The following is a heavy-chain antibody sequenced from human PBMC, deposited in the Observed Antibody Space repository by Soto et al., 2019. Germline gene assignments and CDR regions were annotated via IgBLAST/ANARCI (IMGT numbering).Heavy chain of an antibody. Sequence: GGSLRLSCAASGFTFSSYWMSWVRQAPGKGLEWVANIKQDGSEKYYVDSVKGRFTISRDNAKNSLYLQMNSLRAEDTAVYYCARDNSGYDYPHYYYYYYMDVWGKGTTVTVSS. J-gene: IGHJ6*03. CDR3: ARDNSGYDYPHYYYYYYMDV. CDR2: IKQDGSEK. CDR1: GFTFSSYW. D-gene: IGHD5-12*01. V-gene: IGHV3-7*01.